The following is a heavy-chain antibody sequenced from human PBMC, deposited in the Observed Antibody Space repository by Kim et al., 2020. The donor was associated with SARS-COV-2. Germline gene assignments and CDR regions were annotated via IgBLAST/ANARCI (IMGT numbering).Heavy chain of an antibody. CDR1: RYTFTDHH. J-gene: IGHJ6*02. CDR3: ARDGYNSTLPKYYFYAMDI. D-gene: IGHD5-12*01. Sequence: ASVKVSCKASRYTFTDHHIHWVRQAPGQRLEWVGWINPKSGGTNLPPKFHDRVTMTRDTSVKTAYLELRSLKSDDTAVYYCARDGYNSTLPKYYFYAMDIWGQGTTVTVSS. V-gene: IGHV1-2*02. CDR2: INPKSGGT.